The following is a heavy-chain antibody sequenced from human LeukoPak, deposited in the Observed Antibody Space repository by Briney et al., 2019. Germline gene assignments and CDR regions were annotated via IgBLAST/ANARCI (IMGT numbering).Heavy chain of an antibody. CDR1: GFTFSSYG. Sequence: GRSLRLSCAASGFTFSSYGMHWVRQAPGKGLEWVAVIWCDGSNKYYADSVKGRFTISRDNSKNTLYLQMNSLRAEDTAVYYCARSMVAATLDYWGQGTLVTVSS. CDR3: ARSMVAATLDY. CDR2: IWCDGSNK. J-gene: IGHJ4*02. D-gene: IGHD2-15*01. V-gene: IGHV3-33*01.